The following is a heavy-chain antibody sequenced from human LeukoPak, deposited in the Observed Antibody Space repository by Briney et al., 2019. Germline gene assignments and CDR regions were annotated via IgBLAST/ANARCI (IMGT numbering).Heavy chain of an antibody. CDR1: GNYW. Sequence: GGSLRLSCAASGNYWMHWVRQAPGKGLVWVSHINSDASWTSYADSVKGRFTVSKDNDKNTVYLQMNSLRAEDTDVYYCVSFYETYWGRGTLVTVSS. CDR2: INSDASWT. J-gene: IGHJ4*02. D-gene: IGHD2/OR15-2a*01. CDR3: VSFYETY. V-gene: IGHV3-74*01.